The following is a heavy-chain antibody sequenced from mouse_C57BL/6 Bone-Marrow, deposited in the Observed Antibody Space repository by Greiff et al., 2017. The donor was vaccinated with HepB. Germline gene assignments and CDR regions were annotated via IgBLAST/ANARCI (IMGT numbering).Heavy chain of an antibody. CDR2: INSDGGST. CDR1: EYAFPSHD. J-gene: IGHJ1*03. CDR3: ARGYYGYWYFDV. D-gene: IGHD1-1*01. V-gene: IGHV5-2*01. Sequence: EVKLMESGGGLVQPGESLKLSCESNEYAFPSHDMSWVRKTPEKRLELVAAINSDGGSTYYPDTMERRVIISRDNTTKTLYLQMSSLRSEDTALYYCARGYYGYWYFDVWGTGTSVTVSS.